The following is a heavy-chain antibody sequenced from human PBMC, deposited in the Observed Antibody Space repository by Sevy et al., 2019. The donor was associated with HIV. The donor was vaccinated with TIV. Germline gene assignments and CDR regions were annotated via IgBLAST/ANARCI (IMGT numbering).Heavy chain of an antibody. D-gene: IGHD6-19*01. CDR3: ARVKAVAREYYFDY. V-gene: IGHV1-18*01. J-gene: IGHJ4*02. CDR1: GYTFTSYG. Sequence: ASVKVSCKASGYTFTSYGISWVRQAPGQGLEWMGWISAYNGNTNYAQMLQGRVTMTTDTSTSTAYMELRSLRSDDTAVYYCARVKAVAREYYFDYWGQGTLVTVSS. CDR2: ISAYNGNT.